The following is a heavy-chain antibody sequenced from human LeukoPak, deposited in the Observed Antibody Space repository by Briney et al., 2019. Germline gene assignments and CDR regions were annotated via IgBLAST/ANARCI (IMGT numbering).Heavy chain of an antibody. Sequence: GGSLRLSCAASGFTFSSSAMSWVRQAPGKGLYWVSAISGSGTGTYYADSVKGRFTISGANSKNTLYLQMNSLRAEDTAVYYCAKEGGTGTRFDYWGQGTLVTVSS. CDR3: AKEGGTGTRFDY. J-gene: IGHJ4*02. CDR1: GFTFSSSA. D-gene: IGHD1-7*01. CDR2: ISGSGTGT. V-gene: IGHV3-23*01.